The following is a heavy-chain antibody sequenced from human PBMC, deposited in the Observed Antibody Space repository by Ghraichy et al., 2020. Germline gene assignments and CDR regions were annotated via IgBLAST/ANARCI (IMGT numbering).Heavy chain of an antibody. Sequence: GGSLRLSCAASGFIFNSCGMHWVRQAPGKGLEWVAIIWYDGSDTYYVDSVKGRFTISRDNSKNTLYLEMNSLRADDTAVYYCARDNWKKHNIDYWGQGTLVTVSS. CDR3: ARDNWKKHNIDY. CDR1: GFIFNSCG. CDR2: IWYDGSDT. D-gene: IGHD1-20*01. V-gene: IGHV3-33*01. J-gene: IGHJ4*02.